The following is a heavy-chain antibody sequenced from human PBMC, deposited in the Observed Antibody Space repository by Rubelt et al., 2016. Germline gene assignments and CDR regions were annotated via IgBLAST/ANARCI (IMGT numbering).Heavy chain of an antibody. Sequence: QVQLVESGGGVVQPGRSLRLSCAASGFTFSSYAMHWVRQAPGKGLEWVAVISYDGSNKYYADSVKGRFTISRDNSKNTLYLQMNSLRAEDTAVYYCARAELATMIVVGPPFDYWGQGTLVTVSS. D-gene: IGHD3-22*01. V-gene: IGHV3-30*04. J-gene: IGHJ4*02. CDR1: GFTFSSYA. CDR3: ARAELATMIVVGPPFDY. CDR2: ISYDGSNK.